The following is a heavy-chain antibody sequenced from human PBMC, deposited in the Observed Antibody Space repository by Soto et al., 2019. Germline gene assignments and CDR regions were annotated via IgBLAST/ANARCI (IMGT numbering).Heavy chain of an antibody. D-gene: IGHD2-2*02. CDR2: ISYDGSHK. CDR1: RFTFSSYA. V-gene: IGHV3-30-3*01. Sequence: GSLGLSCAAFRFTFSSYAMHWVRQAPGKGLEWVAVISYDGSHKNHADSVKGRFTISRDNSEDTLYLQMNSLRTEDTAVYYCAREEAAIFDNWGQGTLVTVSS. CDR3: AREEAAIFDN. J-gene: IGHJ4*02.